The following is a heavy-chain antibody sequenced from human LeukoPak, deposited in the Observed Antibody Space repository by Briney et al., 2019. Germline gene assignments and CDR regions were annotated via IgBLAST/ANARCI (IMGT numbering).Heavy chain of an antibody. V-gene: IGHV1-69*05. D-gene: IGHD6-13*01. CDR1: GGTFSSHA. CDR2: IIPIFGTA. CDR3: ARGSASNWPVDI. Sequence: ASVKVSCKASGGTFSSHAISWVRQAPGQGLEWMGGIIPIFGTANYAQKFQGRVTITTDESTSTAYMELSSLRSEDTAVYYCARGSASNWPVDIWGQGTLVIVSS. J-gene: IGHJ4*02.